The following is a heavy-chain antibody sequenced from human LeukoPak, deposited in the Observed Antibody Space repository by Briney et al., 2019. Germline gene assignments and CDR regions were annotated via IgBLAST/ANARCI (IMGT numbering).Heavy chain of an antibody. V-gene: IGHV1-8*01. J-gene: IGHJ4*02. CDR2: MYPNSGNT. CDR1: GYTFTSYD. D-gene: IGHD2-15*01. Sequence: ASVKVSCKASGYTFTSYDINWVRQATGQGLEWMGWMYPNSGNTGYAQKFQGRVTMTRNTSISTAYMELSSLRSEDTAVYYCARGKRVVVVAATQGYYFDYWGQGTLVTVSS. CDR3: ARGKRVVVVAATQGYYFDY.